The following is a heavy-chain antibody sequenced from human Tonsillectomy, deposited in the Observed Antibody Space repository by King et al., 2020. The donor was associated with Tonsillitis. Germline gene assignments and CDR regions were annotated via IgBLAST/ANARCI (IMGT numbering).Heavy chain of an antibody. CDR2: VSYNGNT. CDR3: ARHRTGGAADPFDY. V-gene: IGHV4-39*07. D-gene: IGHD6-13*01. J-gene: IGHJ4*02. CDR1: GGSNSSSHYY. Sequence: QLQESGPGLVRPSETLSLTCTVSGGSNSSSHYYWGWIRQPPGKGLEWIGSVSYNGNTYYNPSLKSPITISIDTSKNQFSLKLSSVTAADTALYYCARHRTGGAADPFDYWGQGILVTVSS.